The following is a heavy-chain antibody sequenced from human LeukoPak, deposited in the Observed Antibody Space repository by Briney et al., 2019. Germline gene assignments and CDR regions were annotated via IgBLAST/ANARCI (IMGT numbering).Heavy chain of an antibody. CDR1: GYTFTSYD. CDR3: ARGESVAGTARPSGY. CDR2: MNPNSGNT. V-gene: IGHV1-8*01. D-gene: IGHD6-19*01. Sequence: ASVKVSCRASGYTFTSYDINWVRQDTGQALEWLGWMNPNSGNTGYSQKFQGRVTMTRNTSINTAYMELSSLRSEDTAVYYCARGESVAGTARPSGYWGQGTLVTVSS. J-gene: IGHJ4*02.